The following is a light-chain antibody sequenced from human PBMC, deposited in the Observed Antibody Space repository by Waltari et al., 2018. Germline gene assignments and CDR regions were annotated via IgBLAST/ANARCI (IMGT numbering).Light chain of an antibody. CDR1: QSISSW. J-gene: IGKJ4*01. CDR3: QQYNSSPLT. Sequence: DIQMTQSPSTLSASVGDRVTITCRASQSISSWLAWYQQKPGKAPELLIYKAFSLESGVPSRFSGSGSGTEFTLTISSLQPDDFATYYCQQYNSSPLTFGGGTKVEIK. V-gene: IGKV1-5*03. CDR2: KAF.